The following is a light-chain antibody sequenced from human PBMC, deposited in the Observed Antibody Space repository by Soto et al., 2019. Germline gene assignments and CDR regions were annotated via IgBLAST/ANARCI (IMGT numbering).Light chain of an antibody. Sequence: EIVLTQSPATLSLSPGERATLSCRSSQSFSSYLAWYQQKVGQAPRLLIYDASNRATGIPARFSGSGSGTDFTLTISSLEPEDFAVYYCQQRSTWPLTFGGGTKVEIK. CDR1: QSFSSY. CDR2: DAS. CDR3: QQRSTWPLT. J-gene: IGKJ4*01. V-gene: IGKV3-11*01.